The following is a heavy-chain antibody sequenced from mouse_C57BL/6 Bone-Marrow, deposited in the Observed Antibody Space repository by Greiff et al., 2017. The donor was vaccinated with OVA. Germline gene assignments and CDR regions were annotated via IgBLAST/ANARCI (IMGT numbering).Heavy chain of an antibody. CDR2: IDPETGGT. CDR3: RAGYDRGDYAMDY. Sequence: VQLQQSGAELVRPGASVTLSCKASGYTFTDYEMHWVKQTPVHGLEWIGAIDPETGGTAYNQKFKGKAILTADKSSSTAYMELRSLTSEDSAVDYGRAGYDRGDYAMDYWGQGTSVTVSS. CDR1: GYTFTDYE. J-gene: IGHJ4*01. V-gene: IGHV1-15*01. D-gene: IGHD2-2*01.